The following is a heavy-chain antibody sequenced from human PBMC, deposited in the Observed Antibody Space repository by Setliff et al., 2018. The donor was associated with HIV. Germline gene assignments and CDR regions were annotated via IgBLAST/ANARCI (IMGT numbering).Heavy chain of an antibody. J-gene: IGHJ4*02. D-gene: IGHD4-17*01. CDR1: GFTFSNFG. V-gene: IGHV3-33*01. CDR2: IWFDGSNK. CDR3: ARLYGDSNYFDY. Sequence: PGGSLRLSCAPSGFTFSNFGMNWVRQAPGKGLEWVAVIWFDGSNKYYADSVKGRLTISRDNSKNTLYLQMNSLRAEDTAVYYCARLYGDSNYFDYWGQGTLVTVSS.